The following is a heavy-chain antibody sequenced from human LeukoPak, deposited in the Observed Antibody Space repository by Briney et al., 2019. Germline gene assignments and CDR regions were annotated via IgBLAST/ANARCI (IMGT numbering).Heavy chain of an antibody. Sequence: GSLRLSCAASGFTFSSYGMHWVRQAPGKGLEWIGEIYHNGNTNHNPSLKSRVTISVDKSKNQFSLMLTSVTAADTAVYYCAISSYYRVWFDPWGQGTLVTVSS. J-gene: IGHJ5*02. CDR2: IYHNGNT. D-gene: IGHD6-6*01. CDR3: AISSYYRVWFDP. CDR1: GFTFSSYG. V-gene: IGHV4-4*02.